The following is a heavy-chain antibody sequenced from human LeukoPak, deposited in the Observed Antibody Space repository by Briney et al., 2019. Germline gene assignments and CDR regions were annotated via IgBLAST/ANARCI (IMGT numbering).Heavy chain of an antibody. CDR3: AKDIRGYSSSWTAGYYGMDV. CDR2: ISGSGGST. CDR1: GFTFSSYA. J-gene: IGHJ6*02. Sequence: GGSLRLSCAAFGFTFSSYAVSWVRQAPGKGLEWVSAISGSGGSTYYADSVKGRFTISRDNSKNTLYLQMNSLRAEDTAVYYCAKDIRGYSSSWTAGYYGMDVWGQGTTVTVSS. D-gene: IGHD6-13*01. V-gene: IGHV3-23*01.